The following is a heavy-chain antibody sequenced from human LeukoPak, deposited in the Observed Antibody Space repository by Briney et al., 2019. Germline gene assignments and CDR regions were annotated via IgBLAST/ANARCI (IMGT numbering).Heavy chain of an antibody. CDR2: IYSGGAT. CDR1: GFIVSDDY. CDR3: ASGGKYCTGGACYGD. V-gene: IGHV3-53*01. J-gene: IGHJ4*02. Sequence: GGSLRLSCAASGFIVSDDYISWVRQTPAKGLEWVSVIYSGGATFYADSVKGRFTISRDNSKNTVHLQMNSLRAEDTAVYYCASGGKYCTGGACYGDWGQGTLVTVSS. D-gene: IGHD2-8*02.